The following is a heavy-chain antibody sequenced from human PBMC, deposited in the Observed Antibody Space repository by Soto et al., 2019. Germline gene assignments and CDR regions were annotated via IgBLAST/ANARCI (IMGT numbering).Heavy chain of an antibody. V-gene: IGHV4-39*01. CDR2: IYYSGST. Sequence: SETLSLTCTVSGGSISSSSYYWGWIRQPPGKGLEWIGSIYYSGSTYYNPSLKSRVTISVDTSKNQFSLKLSSVTAADTAVYYCARHSSSWYDDGDFYYYYMDVWGKGTTVTVSS. D-gene: IGHD6-13*01. CDR1: GGSISSSSYY. CDR3: ARHSSSWYDDGDFYYYYMDV. J-gene: IGHJ6*03.